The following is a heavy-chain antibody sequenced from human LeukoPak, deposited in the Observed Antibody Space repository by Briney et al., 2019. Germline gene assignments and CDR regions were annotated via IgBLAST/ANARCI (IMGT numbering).Heavy chain of an antibody. V-gene: IGHV3-74*01. Sequence: GSLRLSCAASGFSFTNYWMHWVRQLPGKGPVWVSRTNGDGTVTSYADSVKGRFTISRDNAKNTLYLQMNSLRGEDTAVYYCATPLAARINYYYYGMDVWGQGTTVTVSS. D-gene: IGHD6-6*01. CDR3: ATPLAARINYYYYGMDV. CDR1: GFSFTNYW. CDR2: TNGDGTVT. J-gene: IGHJ6*02.